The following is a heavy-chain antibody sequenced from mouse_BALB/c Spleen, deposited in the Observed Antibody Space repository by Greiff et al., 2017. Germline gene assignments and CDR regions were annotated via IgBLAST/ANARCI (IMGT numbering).Heavy chain of an antibody. CDR1: GFTFSSYT. CDR2: ISNGGGST. J-gene: IGHJ3*01. D-gene: IGHD3-3*01. CDR3: ARGRDEGFAY. Sequence: VQLKESGGGLVQPGGSLKLSCAASGFTFSSYTMSWVRQTPEKRLEWVAYISNGGGSTYYPDTVKGRFTISRDNAKNTLYLQMSSLKSEDTAMYYCARGRDEGFAYWGQGTLVTVSA. V-gene: IGHV5-12-2*01.